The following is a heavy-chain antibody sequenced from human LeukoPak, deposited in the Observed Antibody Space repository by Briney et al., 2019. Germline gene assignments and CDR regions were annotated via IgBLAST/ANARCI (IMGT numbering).Heavy chain of an antibody. CDR3: TSSSIPGVDI. J-gene: IGHJ6*02. D-gene: IGHD2-2*01. Sequence: GGSLRLSCAASGLTFSNAWLSWVRQTPGKGLEWVGRIRSKTHGGTTDYAAPVKGRFTISRDDSENTLYLQMNSLRSEDTAVYYCTSSSIPGVDIWGQGTTVTVSS. V-gene: IGHV3-15*01. CDR2: IRSKTHGGTT. CDR1: GLTFSNAW.